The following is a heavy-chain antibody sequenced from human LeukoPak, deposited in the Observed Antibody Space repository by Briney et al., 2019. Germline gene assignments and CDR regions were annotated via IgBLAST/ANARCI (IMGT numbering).Heavy chain of an antibody. CDR2: IYYSGST. V-gene: IGHV4-39*07. J-gene: IGHJ4*02. CDR3: ARLYRRITIFGVVRGVGAGY. D-gene: IGHD3-3*01. Sequence: SETLSLTCTVSGGSISSSSYYWGWIRQPPGKGLEWIGSIYYSGSTYYNPSLKSRVTISVDTSKNQFSLKLSSVTAADTAVYYCARLYRRITIFGVVRGVGAGYWGQGTLVTVSS. CDR1: GGSISSSSYY.